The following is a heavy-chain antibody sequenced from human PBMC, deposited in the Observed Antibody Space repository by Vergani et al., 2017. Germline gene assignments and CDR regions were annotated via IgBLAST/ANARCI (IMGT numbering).Heavy chain of an antibody. D-gene: IGHD3-22*01. Sequence: EVQLQESGGGLVKPGGSLRVSCAASGFSFSTYSINWVRQAPGKGLEWVSSISGRSNYIYYADSLKGRFTISRDNSKNTLSLQMNSLTAEDTAIYYCAGPQGTSAYYYGGFDYWGQGFLVTVSS. CDR3: AGPQGTSAYYYGGFDY. J-gene: IGHJ4*02. CDR2: ISGRSNYI. CDR1: GFSFSTYS. V-gene: IGHV3-21*04.